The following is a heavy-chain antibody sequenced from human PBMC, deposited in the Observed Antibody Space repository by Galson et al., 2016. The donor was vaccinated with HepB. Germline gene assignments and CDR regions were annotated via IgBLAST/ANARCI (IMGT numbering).Heavy chain of an antibody. CDR3: ARDLGSSNWYNWFDP. J-gene: IGHJ5*02. V-gene: IGHV3-7*01. CDR2: IKQDESEK. D-gene: IGHD6-13*01. CDR1: GFTFSNYW. Sequence: SLRLSCAASGFTFSNYWMSWVRQAPGKGLEWVANIKQDESEKYYVDSVKGRFTIPRDNAKNSLFLQMNSLRAEDTAVYYCARDLGSSNWYNWFDPWGQGTLVTVSS.